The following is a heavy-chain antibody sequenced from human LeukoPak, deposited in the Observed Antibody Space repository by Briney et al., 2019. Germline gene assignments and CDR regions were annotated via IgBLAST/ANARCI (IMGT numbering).Heavy chain of an antibody. J-gene: IGHJ6*03. Sequence: GGSLRLSCAASGFTFSSYAMHWVRQAPGKGLEYVSAISSNGGSTYYANSVKGRFTISRDNSKNTLYLQMGSLRAEDMAVYYCARDGYDRDYYYMDVWGKGTTVTISS. V-gene: IGHV3-64*01. CDR1: GFTFSSYA. CDR3: ARDGYDRDYYYMDV. CDR2: ISSNGGST. D-gene: IGHD1-14*01.